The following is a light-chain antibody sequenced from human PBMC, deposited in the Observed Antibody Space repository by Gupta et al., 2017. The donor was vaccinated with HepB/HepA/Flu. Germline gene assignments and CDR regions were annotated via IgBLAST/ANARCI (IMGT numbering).Light chain of an antibody. V-gene: IGLV1-40*01. CDR3: QSYDSSLDV. Sequence: QSVLTQPPSVSGAPGQRVTIPCTGSSSNIGAGYDVHWYQQLPGTALNLRIYGNSNRPSGVPDRFSGSKSGTSAYLAITGLQAEDESYYYCQSYDSSLDVFGTGTKLTVL. CDR1: SSNIGAGYD. CDR2: GNS. J-gene: IGLJ1*01.